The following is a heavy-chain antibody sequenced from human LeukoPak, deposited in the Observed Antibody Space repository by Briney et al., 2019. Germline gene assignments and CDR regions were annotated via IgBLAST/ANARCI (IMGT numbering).Heavy chain of an antibody. Sequence: GGSLRLSCAASGFTFSSYAMNWVRQAPGKGLEWVSFISGSGDTTYYTDSVKGRFTISRDSSKNTLYLQMNSLRAEDTAVYYCAKSRGESRGASNYWGQGTLVTVSS. CDR3: AKSRGESRGASNY. CDR2: ISGSGDTT. D-gene: IGHD1-26*01. V-gene: IGHV3-23*01. CDR1: GFTFSSYA. J-gene: IGHJ4*02.